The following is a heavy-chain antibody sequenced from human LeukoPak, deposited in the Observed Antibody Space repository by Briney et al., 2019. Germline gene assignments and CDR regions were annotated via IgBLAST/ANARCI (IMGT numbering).Heavy chain of an antibody. J-gene: IGHJ3*01. D-gene: IGHD3-10*01. Sequence: ASVKVSCKASGYTFINYDINWIRQAAGQGPEWMGWMPPSSGDTGNAEKFHGRVTMTRDTSTSTAYMGLSSLRSDDTAVYYCTRRVRGVVIFSRAQGSFDLWGQGTLVTVSS. CDR2: MPPSSGDT. V-gene: IGHV1-8*02. CDR1: GYTFINYD. CDR3: TRRVRGVVIFSRAQGSFDL.